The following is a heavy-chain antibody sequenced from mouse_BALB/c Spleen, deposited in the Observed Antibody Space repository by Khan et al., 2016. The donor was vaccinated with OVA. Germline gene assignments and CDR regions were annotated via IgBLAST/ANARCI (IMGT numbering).Heavy chain of an antibody. CDR3: AKNLVYAMDY. V-gene: IGHV2-5*01. CDR2: IWSGGST. Sequence: QVQLKQSGPGLVQPSQSLSITCTVSGFSLTSYGVHWVRQSPGKGLEWLGVIWSGGSTDYNAAFMSRLNITKDNSQSHVFFKMNSLQAADTAIYYCAKNLVYAMDYWGQGTSVTVSS. D-gene: IGHD1-1*02. CDR1: GFSLTSYG. J-gene: IGHJ4*01.